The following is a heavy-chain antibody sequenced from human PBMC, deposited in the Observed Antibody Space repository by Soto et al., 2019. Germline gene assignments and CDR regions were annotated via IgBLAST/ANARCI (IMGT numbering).Heavy chain of an antibody. V-gene: IGHV1-69*13. D-gene: IGHD3-3*01. CDR1: GGTFSSYA. J-gene: IGHJ6*02. CDR3: ARADTITIFGVVYYYSMDV. Sequence: ASVKVSCKASGGTFSSYAISWVRQAPGQGLEWMGGIIPIFGTANYAQKFQGRVTITADESTSTAYMELSSLRSEDTAVYYCARADTITIFGVVYYYSMDVWGQGTTVTVSS. CDR2: IIPIFGTA.